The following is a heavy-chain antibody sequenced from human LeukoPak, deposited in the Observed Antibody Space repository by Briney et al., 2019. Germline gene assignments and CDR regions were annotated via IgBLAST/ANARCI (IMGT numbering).Heavy chain of an antibody. J-gene: IGHJ3*02. V-gene: IGHV1-18*01. D-gene: IGHD1-26*01. Sequence: EASVKVSCKASGYRFSNFGITWLRQAPGQGLEWMGWTSPYDDNPEYAKKFQGRVTMTTDTSTSTAYMELRSLRPDDTAMYYCAKVDPPIVAGARGDAFEIWGQGTLVTVSS. CDR2: TSPYDDNP. CDR3: AKVDPPIVAGARGDAFEI. CDR1: GYRFSNFG.